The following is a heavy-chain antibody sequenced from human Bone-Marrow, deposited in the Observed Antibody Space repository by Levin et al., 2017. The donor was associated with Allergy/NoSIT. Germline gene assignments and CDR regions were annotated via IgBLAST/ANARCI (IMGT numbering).Heavy chain of an antibody. Sequence: AGGSLRLSCTASGFSFDYYAMQWVRQAPGKGLEWVALISHVASNEFYADTVKGRFTISRDNSKNTLFLQMNSLTPEDTAVYYCAKAAGANQRSYYYAMDVWGQGTTVTVSS. D-gene: IGHD4/OR15-4a*01. CDR2: ISHVASNE. CDR1: GFSFDYYA. J-gene: IGHJ6*02. V-gene: IGHV3-30*04. CDR3: AKAAGANQRSYYYAMDV.